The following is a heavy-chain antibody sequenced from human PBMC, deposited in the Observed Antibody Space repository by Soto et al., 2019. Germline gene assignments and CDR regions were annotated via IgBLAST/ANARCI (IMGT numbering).Heavy chain of an antibody. CDR2: INSDGSRT. D-gene: IGHD3-16*01. Sequence: EVQLVESGGGLVQPGGSLRLSCAASGFTFSTYWMLWVRQAPGKGLVWVSRINSDGSRTSYADSVKGRFTISRDNAKNTLYLQMNSLRAEDTAVYYCASGVYFGGAFDIWGQGTMVTVSS. J-gene: IGHJ3*02. V-gene: IGHV3-74*01. CDR1: GFTFSTYW. CDR3: ASGVYFGGAFDI.